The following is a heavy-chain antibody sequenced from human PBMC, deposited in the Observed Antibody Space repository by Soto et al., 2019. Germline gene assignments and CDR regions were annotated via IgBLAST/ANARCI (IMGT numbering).Heavy chain of an antibody. Sequence: QVQLVQSGAEVKKPGSSVKVSCKASGGTFSSYAISWVRQAPGQGLEWMGGIIPIFGTANYAQKFQGRVTYTADESTSTADMELSSLRSEDTAVYYCAGLESIAADGGYFQHWGQGTLVTVSS. CDR3: AGLESIAADGGYFQH. CDR2: IIPIFGTA. CDR1: GGTFSSYA. J-gene: IGHJ1*01. V-gene: IGHV1-69*12. D-gene: IGHD6-13*01.